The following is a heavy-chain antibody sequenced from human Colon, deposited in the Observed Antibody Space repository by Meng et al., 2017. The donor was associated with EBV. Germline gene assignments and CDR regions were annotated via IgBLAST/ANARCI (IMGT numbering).Heavy chain of an antibody. Sequence: QVQLQDAGPELVKPSPPLSLTCTVSGGSGSSGGYYWTLIRQHPGKGLEWFGHIYYSGSTFYNPSLKRRVIISIDTSKNQFSLNLRSVTAADTAVYYCARVSSGWDYFDYWGQGTLVTVSS. CDR1: GGSGSSGGYY. CDR3: ARVSSGWDYFDY. D-gene: IGHD6-19*01. CDR2: IYYSGST. V-gene: IGHV4-31*03. J-gene: IGHJ4*02.